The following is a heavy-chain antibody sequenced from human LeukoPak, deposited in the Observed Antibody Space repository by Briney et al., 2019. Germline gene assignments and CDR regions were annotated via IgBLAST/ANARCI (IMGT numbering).Heavy chain of an antibody. CDR1: GFTFTSDA. CDR3: AKCSTSAYTTGWCNWIDP. CDR2: TVSRGTT. J-gene: IGHJ5*02. Sequence: GGSLRLSCVASGFTFTSDAMNWVRQAPGKGLEWVSSTVSRGTTQYADSVEGRFTVSRDTSKNTLYLQMNSLRADDTAVYYCAKCSTSAYTTGWCNWIDPWGQGTLVTVSS. V-gene: IGHV3-23*01. D-gene: IGHD6-19*01.